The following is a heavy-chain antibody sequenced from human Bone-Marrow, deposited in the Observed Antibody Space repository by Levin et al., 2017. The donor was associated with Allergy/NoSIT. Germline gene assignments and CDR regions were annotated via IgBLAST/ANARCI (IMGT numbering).Heavy chain of an antibody. Sequence: PAGGSLRLSCAASGFTFSSYAMSWVRQAPGKGLEWVSAISGSGGSTYYADSVKGRFTISRDNSKNTLYLQMNSLRAEDTAVYYCAKDLVAAHWYFDLWGRGTLVTVSS. CDR1: GFTFSSYA. V-gene: IGHV3-23*01. CDR2: ISGSGGST. D-gene: IGHD5-12*01. CDR3: AKDLVAAHWYFDL. J-gene: IGHJ2*01.